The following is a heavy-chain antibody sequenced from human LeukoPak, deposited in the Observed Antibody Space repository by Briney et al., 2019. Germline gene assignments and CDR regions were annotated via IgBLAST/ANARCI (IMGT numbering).Heavy chain of an antibody. D-gene: IGHD3-3*01. CDR3: ARAAGYYDFWSGYYSTYYYYYMDV. V-gene: IGHV3-48*04. J-gene: IGHJ6*03. Sequence: GGSLRLSCAASGFTFSSYSMNWVRQAPGKGLEWVSYISSSSSTIYYADSVKVRFTISRDNAKNSLYLQMNSLRAEDTAVYYCARAAGYYDFWSGYYSTYYYYYMDVWGKGTTVTVSS. CDR2: ISSSSSTI. CDR1: GFTFSSYS.